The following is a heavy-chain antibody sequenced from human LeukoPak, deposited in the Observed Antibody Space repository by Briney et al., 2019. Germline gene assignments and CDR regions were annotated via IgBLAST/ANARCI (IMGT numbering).Heavy chain of an antibody. V-gene: IGHV4-34*01. D-gene: IGHD3-3*01. CDR2: INHSGST. J-gene: IGHJ6*02. Sequence: SETLSLTCAVYGGSFSGYYWSWIRQPPGKGLEWIGEINHSGSTNYNPSLKSRVTISVDTSKNQFSLKLSSVTAADTAVYYCARGLGHYDFWSGYGYYYGMGVWGQGTTVTVSS. CDR1: GGSFSGYY. CDR3: ARGLGHYDFWSGYGYYYGMGV.